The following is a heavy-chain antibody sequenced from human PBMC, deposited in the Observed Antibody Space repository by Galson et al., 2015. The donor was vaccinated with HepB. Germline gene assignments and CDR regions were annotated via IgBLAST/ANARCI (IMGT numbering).Heavy chain of an antibody. CDR2: ITPIFGTT. CDR1: GGTFSSYA. CDR3: ASGYCSSTSCYADYYYMDV. Sequence: SVKVSCKASGGTFSSYAISWVRQAPGQGLEWMGSITPIFGTTNYAQKFQGRLTITADESTSTAYMELSSLRSEDTAVYYCASGYCSSTSCYADYYYMDVWGKGTSVTVSS. J-gene: IGHJ6*03. D-gene: IGHD2-2*01. V-gene: IGHV1-69*13.